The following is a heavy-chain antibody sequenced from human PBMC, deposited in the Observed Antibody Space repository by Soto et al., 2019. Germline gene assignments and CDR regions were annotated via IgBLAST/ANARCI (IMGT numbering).Heavy chain of an antibody. D-gene: IGHD6-13*01. J-gene: IGHJ5*02. Sequence: SETLSLTCAVYGGAFSGFYWTWIRQPPGTGLEWIGGIYHSGNTYYNPSLKSRITMSVDTSKNQFSLNLNSVTATDTAVYYCVRHDALIQIAAPGSAWFHPWGQGTLVTV. CDR2: IYHSGNT. V-gene: IGHV4-34*01. CDR3: VRHDALIQIAAPGSAWFHP. CDR1: GGAFSGFY.